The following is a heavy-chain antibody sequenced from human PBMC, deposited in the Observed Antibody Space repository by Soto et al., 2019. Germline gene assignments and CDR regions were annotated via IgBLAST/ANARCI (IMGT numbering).Heavy chain of an antibody. J-gene: IGHJ6*02. Sequence: PGESLKISCKGSGYSFTSYWIGWVRQMPGKGLEWMGIIYPGDSDTRYSPSFQGQVTISADKSISTAYLQWSSLKASDTAMYYCARLFGIAARPGYYYGMDVWGQGTTVTVSS. CDR2: IYPGDSDT. D-gene: IGHD6-6*01. CDR3: ARLFGIAARPGYYYGMDV. V-gene: IGHV5-51*01. CDR1: GYSFTSYW.